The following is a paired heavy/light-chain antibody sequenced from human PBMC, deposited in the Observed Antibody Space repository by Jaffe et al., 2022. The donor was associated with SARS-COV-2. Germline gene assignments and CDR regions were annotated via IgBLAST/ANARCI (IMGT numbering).Light chain of an antibody. J-gene: IGLJ3*02. CDR1: ALPKQY. Sequence: SYELTQPPSVSVSPGQTAWITCSGDALPKQYAYWYLQKPGQAPVLVIYKDTERPSGIPERFSGSSSGTTVTLTISGVQAEDEADYYCQSADNSGGWVFGGGTKLTVL. CDR3: QSADNSGGWV. CDR2: KDT. V-gene: IGLV3-25*03.
Heavy chain of an antibody. J-gene: IGHJ6*02. V-gene: IGHV3-23*01. CDR2: ISGSGGST. CDR1: GFTFSSYA. Sequence: EVQLLESGGGLVQPGGSLRLSCAASGFTFSSYAMSWVRQAPGKGLEWVSLISGSGGSTYYADSVKGRFTISRDNSKNTLYLQMNSLRAEDTAVYYCAKDFLGTGGPHYYSYGMDVWGQGTTVTVSS. CDR3: AKDFLGTGGPHYYSYGMDV. D-gene: IGHD2-8*02.